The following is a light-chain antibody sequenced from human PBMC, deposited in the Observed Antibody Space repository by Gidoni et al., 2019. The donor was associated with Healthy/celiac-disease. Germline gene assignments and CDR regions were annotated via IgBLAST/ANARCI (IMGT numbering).Light chain of an antibody. CDR1: QSVSSSY. J-gene: IGKJ4*02. CDR3: QQYGSSPQT. V-gene: IGKV3-20*01. CDR2: VAS. Sequence: ELVLTQSPGTLSLSPGERATLSCRASQSVSSSYLAWYQKKPGQAPRLLIYVASSRATGLPDRFRGSGSGTDFTLTISRLEPEDFAVYYCQQYGSSPQTFGRGTKVEIK.